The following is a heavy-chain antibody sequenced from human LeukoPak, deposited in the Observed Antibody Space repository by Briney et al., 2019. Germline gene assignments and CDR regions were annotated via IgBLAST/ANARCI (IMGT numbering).Heavy chain of an antibody. V-gene: IGHV3-7*01. D-gene: IGHD3-22*01. Sequence: GGSLRLSCAASGFTFSSYWMSWVRQAPGKGLEWVANIKQDGSEKYYVGSVKGRFTISRDNAKNSLYLQMNSLRAEDTAVYYCAREGRGYKVAKFDYWGQGTLVTVSS. J-gene: IGHJ4*02. CDR2: IKQDGSEK. CDR1: GFTFSSYW. CDR3: AREGRGYKVAKFDY.